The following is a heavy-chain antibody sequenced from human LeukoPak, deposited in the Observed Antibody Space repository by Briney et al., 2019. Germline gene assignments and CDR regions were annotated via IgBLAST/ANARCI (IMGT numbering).Heavy chain of an antibody. CDR2: ITGSGGST. CDR3: AKTSGWYDY. CDR1: GFTFSSYA. V-gene: IGHV3-23*01. D-gene: IGHD6-13*01. Sequence: GGSLRLSCAASGFTFSSYAMTWVRQAPGKGLEWVSVITGSGGSTYYADSVKGRFTISRDNSKNTLYLQMNSLRAKDTAIYYCAKTSGWYDYWGQGTLVTVSS. J-gene: IGHJ4*02.